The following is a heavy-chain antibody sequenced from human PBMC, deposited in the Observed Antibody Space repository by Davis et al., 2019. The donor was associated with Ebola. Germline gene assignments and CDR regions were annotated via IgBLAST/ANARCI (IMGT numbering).Heavy chain of an antibody. V-gene: IGHV3-7*01. D-gene: IGHD6-13*01. Sequence: PGGSLRLSCAASGFTFSSYWMSWVRQAPGKGLEWVANIKQDGSEKYYVDSVKGRFTISRDNAKNSLYLQMNSLRAEDTAVYYCARAFFSPAADIISYWYFDLWGRGTLVTVSS. CDR3: ARAFFSPAADIISYWYFDL. CDR2: IKQDGSEK. CDR1: GFTFSSYW. J-gene: IGHJ2*01.